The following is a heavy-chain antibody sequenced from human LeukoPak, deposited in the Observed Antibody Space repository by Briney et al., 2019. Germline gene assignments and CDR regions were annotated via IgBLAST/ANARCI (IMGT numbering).Heavy chain of an antibody. D-gene: IGHD4-17*01. Sequence: GASVTVSCKASGFTFTSSAMQWVRQARGQRLEWIGWIVVGSGNTNYAQKFQERVTITRDMSTSTAYMELSSLRSEDTAVYYCAAADYGDYVIADWGQGTLVTVSS. CDR2: IVVGSGNT. CDR3: AAADYGDYVIAD. V-gene: IGHV1-58*02. CDR1: GFTFTSSA. J-gene: IGHJ4*02.